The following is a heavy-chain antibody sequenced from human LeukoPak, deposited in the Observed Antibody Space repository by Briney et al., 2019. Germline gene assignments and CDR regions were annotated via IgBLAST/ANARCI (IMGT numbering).Heavy chain of an antibody. CDR2: IYYTGST. CDR1: GPSISGGTYY. CDR3: ARRGGSGRAFDY. D-gene: IGHD1-26*01. J-gene: IGHJ4*02. V-gene: IGHV4-39*01. Sequence: TPSETLSLTCSVSGPSISGGTYYWGWIRQPPGKGLEWIGSIYYTGSTYDNPSLKSRVTISVDTSKNQFSLKLSSVTAADTAVYYCARRGGSGRAFDYWGQGTLVTVSS.